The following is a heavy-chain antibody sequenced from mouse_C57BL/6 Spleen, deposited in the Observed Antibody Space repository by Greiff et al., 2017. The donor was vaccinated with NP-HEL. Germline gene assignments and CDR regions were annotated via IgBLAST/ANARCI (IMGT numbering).Heavy chain of an antibody. J-gene: IGHJ2*01. Sequence: QVQLQQSGAELVMPGASVKLSCKASGYTFTSYWMHWVKQRPGQGLEWIGEIDPSDSYTNYNQKFKGKSTLTVDKSSSTAYMQLSSLTSEDSAVYYCARLDLLSFDYWGQGTTLTVSS. D-gene: IGHD2-1*01. CDR3: ARLDLLSFDY. CDR2: IDPSDSYT. V-gene: IGHV1-69*01. CDR1: GYTFTSYW.